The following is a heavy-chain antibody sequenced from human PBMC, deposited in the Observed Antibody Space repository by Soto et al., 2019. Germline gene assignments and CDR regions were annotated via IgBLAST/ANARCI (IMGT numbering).Heavy chain of an antibody. CDR2: ISGSGGST. Sequence: GGSLRLSCAASGFTFSSYAMSWVRQAPGKGLEWVSAISGSGGSTYYADSVKGRFTISRDNSKNTLYLQMNSLRAEDTAVYYCAKSRDYYDSSGYYCKDFWGQGTLVTVSS. CDR3: AKSRDYYDSSGYYCKDF. V-gene: IGHV3-23*01. J-gene: IGHJ4*02. CDR1: GFTFSSYA. D-gene: IGHD3-22*01.